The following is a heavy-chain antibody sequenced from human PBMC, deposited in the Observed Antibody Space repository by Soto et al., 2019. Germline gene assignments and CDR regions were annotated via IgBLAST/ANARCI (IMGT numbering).Heavy chain of an antibody. D-gene: IGHD3-10*02. V-gene: IGHV4-59*02. CDR3: ARGHGIYVRFDS. CDR1: GGSVYDFY. J-gene: IGHJ4*02. Sequence: QVHLQESGPGRVKPSETLSLTCSVSGGSVYDFYWNWLRQTSGKGLEWIGNIYNNGSTNYNPSLKNRVTISIDTSKNQFSLHLSSVTTADTAMYFCARGHGIYVRFDSWGKGTLVSVSS. CDR2: IYNNGST.